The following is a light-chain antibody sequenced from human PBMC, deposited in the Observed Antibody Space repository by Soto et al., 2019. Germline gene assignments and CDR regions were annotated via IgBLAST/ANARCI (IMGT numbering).Light chain of an antibody. Sequence: QSALTQPASVSGSPGQSFTISCTGTSSDVGAYNYVSWYQQHPGKAPKLMIYEVSSRPSGVSNRFSGSKSGNTASLTISGLQAEDEADYYCASYTSSSTWVFGGGTKLTVL. CDR1: SSDVGAYNY. CDR2: EVS. CDR3: ASYTSSSTWV. V-gene: IGLV2-14*01. J-gene: IGLJ3*02.